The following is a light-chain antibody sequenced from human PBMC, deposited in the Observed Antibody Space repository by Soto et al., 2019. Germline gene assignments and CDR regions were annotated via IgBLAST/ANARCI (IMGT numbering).Light chain of an antibody. CDR1: SSNIGDNY. Sequence: QSVLTQPPSVSAAPGQKVTISCSGSSSNIGDNYVSWYQQLPGTAPKLLIYHNNKRPSGIPDRFSGSKSGTSATLGITGLQTGDEADYYCGTWDTSLSAGVVFGGGTKLTVL. CDR2: HNN. V-gene: IGLV1-51*01. J-gene: IGLJ2*01. CDR3: GTWDTSLSAGVV.